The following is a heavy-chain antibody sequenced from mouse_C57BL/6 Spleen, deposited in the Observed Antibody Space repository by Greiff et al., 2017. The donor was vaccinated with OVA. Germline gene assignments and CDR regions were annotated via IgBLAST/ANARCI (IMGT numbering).Heavy chain of an antibody. D-gene: IGHD2-2*01. J-gene: IGHJ2*01. CDR1: GYTFTSYG. CDR3: ARKGYDLYYLDY. CDR2: IYPRSGNT. V-gene: IGHV1-81*01. Sequence: QVQLKQSGAELARPGASVKLSCKASGYTFTSYGISWVKQRTGQGLEWIGEIYPRSGNTYYNEKFKGKATLTADKSSSTAYMELRSLTSEDSAVYFCARKGYDLYYLDYWGQGTTLTVSS.